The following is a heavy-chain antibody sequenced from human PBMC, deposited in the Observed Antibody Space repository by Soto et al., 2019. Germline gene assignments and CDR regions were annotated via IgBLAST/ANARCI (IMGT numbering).Heavy chain of an antibody. CDR3: ARTTIFGVVISYYYYYGMDV. CDR1: GGSISSSNW. V-gene: IGHV4-4*02. CDR2: IYHSGST. Sequence: SETLSLTCAVSGGSISSSNWWSWVRQPPGKGLEWIGEIYHSGSTNYNPSLKSRVTISVDKSKNQFSLKLSSVTAADTAVYYCARTTIFGVVISYYYYYGMDVWGQGTTVTVSS. J-gene: IGHJ6*02. D-gene: IGHD3-3*01.